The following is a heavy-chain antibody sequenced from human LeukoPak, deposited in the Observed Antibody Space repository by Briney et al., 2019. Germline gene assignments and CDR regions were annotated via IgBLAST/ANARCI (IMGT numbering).Heavy chain of an antibody. V-gene: IGHV1-2*02. CDR3: AREGTGLLSKDPDY. D-gene: IGHD2-15*01. J-gene: IGHJ4*02. CDR1: GYTFTDYY. CDR2: INPRDGGT. Sequence: ASVKVSCKGSGYTFTDYYLHSVRQAPGQGLDRVGYINPRDGGTSSPPKFRGRVTMTTDASSSTVYMELRRLTSDDPAIYYCAREGTGLLSKDPDYSGQGTLVTVSS.